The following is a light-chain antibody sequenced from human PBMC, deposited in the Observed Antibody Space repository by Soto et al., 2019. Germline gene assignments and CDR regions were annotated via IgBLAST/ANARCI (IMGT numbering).Light chain of an antibody. CDR1: QSVSSY. CDR3: QQYVCSSQT. Sequence: ELVLTQSPATPSSSPGERATLSCRASQSVSSYLAWYQQKPCQAPRLLIYGASIRATGIPDRLSGSGSGTDCSVTMSRLAPEGFAVYYCQQYVCSSQTFGQATKVDIK. CDR2: GAS. J-gene: IGKJ1*01. V-gene: IGKV3-20*01.